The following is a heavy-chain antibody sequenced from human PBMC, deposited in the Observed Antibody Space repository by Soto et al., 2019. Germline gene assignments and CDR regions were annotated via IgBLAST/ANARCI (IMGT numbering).Heavy chain of an antibody. D-gene: IGHD6-19*01. J-gene: IGHJ3*02. CDR2: IIPIFGTA. Sequence: QVQLVQSGAEVKKPGASVKVSCKASGGTFSSYAISWVRQAPGQGLEWMGGIIPIFGTANYAQKFQGRVTITADESKSTSYMELSSLRSEDTAVYYWARGSLRAAVAAIGAFDIWGQGTMVTVSS. CDR3: ARGSLRAAVAAIGAFDI. CDR1: GGTFSSYA. V-gene: IGHV1-69*01.